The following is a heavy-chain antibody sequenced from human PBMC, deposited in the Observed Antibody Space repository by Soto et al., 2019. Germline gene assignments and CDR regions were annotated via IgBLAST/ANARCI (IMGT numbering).Heavy chain of an antibody. V-gene: IGHV3-23*01. CDR2: ISGSGDKT. J-gene: IGHJ6*03. Sequence: GGSLRLSCAASGFTFTSYAMSWVRQVPGKGLEWVSAISGSGDKTYYTNSVKGRFTISRDNSKNTLYLQMNSLRADDMAVYYCAKFGEDIVVVVAATPYYYYMDVWGKGTTVTVSS. D-gene: IGHD2-15*01. CDR1: GFTFTSYA. CDR3: AKFGEDIVVVVAATPYYYYMDV.